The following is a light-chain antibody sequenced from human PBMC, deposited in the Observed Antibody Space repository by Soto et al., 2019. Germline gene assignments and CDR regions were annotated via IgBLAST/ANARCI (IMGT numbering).Light chain of an antibody. CDR2: SND. CDR1: SSNIGTTS. CDR3: ATWDYDLNGVV. V-gene: IGLV1-44*01. J-gene: IGLJ2*01. Sequence: QAVVTQPPSASGTPGQRVSISCSGGSSNIGTTSVDWYQQVPGMAPKLLIYSNDQRPSGVPDRISGSKSGTSGSLVISELQAEDEADYFCATWDYDLNGVVFGGGTQLTVL.